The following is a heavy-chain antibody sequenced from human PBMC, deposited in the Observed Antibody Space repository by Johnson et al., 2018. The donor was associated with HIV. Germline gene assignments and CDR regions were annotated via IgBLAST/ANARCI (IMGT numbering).Heavy chain of an antibody. D-gene: IGHD3-22*01. CDR3: ARDPRGIYYDSSGPSQRAFDI. CDR2: IYSGGST. J-gene: IGHJ3*02. CDR1: GFTVSSNY. Sequence: VQLVESGGGLVKPGGSLRLSCAASGFTVSSNYMSWVRQAPGQGLEWVSVIYSGGSTYYADPVTGRFTIYRANSKNTLYLQMNSLRAEDTAVYYCARDPRGIYYDSSGPSQRAFDIWGQGTMVTVSS. V-gene: IGHV3-53*01.